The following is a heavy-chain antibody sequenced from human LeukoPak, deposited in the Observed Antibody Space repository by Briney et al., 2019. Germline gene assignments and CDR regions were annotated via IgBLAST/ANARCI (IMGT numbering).Heavy chain of an antibody. J-gene: IGHJ6*03. CDR3: ARNLRQWLRFYYYMDV. CDR2: IYYSGST. D-gene: IGHD5-12*01. Sequence: SETLSLTCTVSGGSISSYYWSWIRQPPGKGLEWIGYIYYSGSTNYNPSLKSRVTISVDTSKNQFSLKLSSVTAADTAVYYCARNLRQWLRFYYYMDVWGKGTTVTVSS. CDR1: GGSISSYY. V-gene: IGHV4-59*12.